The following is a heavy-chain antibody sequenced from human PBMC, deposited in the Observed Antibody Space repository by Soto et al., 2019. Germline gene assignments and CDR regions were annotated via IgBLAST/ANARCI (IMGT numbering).Heavy chain of an antibody. V-gene: IGHV3-11*05. D-gene: IGHD6-19*01. CDR3: ARDRGAVAGQYFDY. J-gene: IGHJ4*02. CDR1: GFSFSALY. Sequence: QVQLMESGGGLVKPGGSLRLSCAASGFSFSALYMSWIRQAPGKGLEWVAFISSSGDYANYADSVKGRFTISRDNTKNSLYLQLNGLRAEDTAMYYCARDRGAVAGQYFDYWGQGTQVIVSA. CDR2: ISSSGDYA.